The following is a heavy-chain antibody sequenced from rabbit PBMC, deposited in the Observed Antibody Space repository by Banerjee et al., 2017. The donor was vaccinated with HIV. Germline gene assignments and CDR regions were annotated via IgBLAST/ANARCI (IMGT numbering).Heavy chain of an antibody. D-gene: IGHD6-1*01. J-gene: IGHJ4*01. CDR2: IYTGSGST. CDR3: ARYYSYGYAGGTYAANL. V-gene: IGHV1S45*01. Sequence: QEQLEESGGDLVKPEGSLTLTCTASGFSFSSSYWICWVRQAPGKGLEWIGCIYTGSGSTDCASWAKGRFTISKTSSTTVTLQMTSLTAADTATYFCARYYSYGYAGGTYAANLWGPGTLVTVS. CDR1: GFSFSSSYW.